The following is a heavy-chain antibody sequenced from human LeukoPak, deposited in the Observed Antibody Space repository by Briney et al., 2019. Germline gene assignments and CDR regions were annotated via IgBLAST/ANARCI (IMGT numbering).Heavy chain of an antibody. J-gene: IGHJ4*02. CDR3: ASEEGWDSSGYFSFDY. D-gene: IGHD3-22*01. CDR1: GYTFTGYY. Sequence: ASVKVSCKASGYTFTGYYMHWVRQAPGQGLEWMGWINPNSGGTNYAQKFQGRVTMTRDTSISTAYMELSSLRSEDTAVYCCASEEGWDSSGYFSFDYWGQGTLVTVSS. CDR2: INPNSGGT. V-gene: IGHV1-2*02.